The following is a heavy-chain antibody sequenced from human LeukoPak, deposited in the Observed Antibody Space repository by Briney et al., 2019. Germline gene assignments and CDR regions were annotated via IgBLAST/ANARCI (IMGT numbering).Heavy chain of an antibody. Sequence: SETLSLTCAVYGGSFSGYYWSWIRQPPGKGLEWIGEINHSGSTNYTPSLKSRVTISVDTSKNQFSLKLSSVTAADTVVYYCAREYSSGWRAFDFWGQGTLVTVSS. CDR3: AREYSSGWRAFDF. CDR1: GGSFSGYY. V-gene: IGHV4-34*01. J-gene: IGHJ4*02. CDR2: INHSGST. D-gene: IGHD6-19*01.